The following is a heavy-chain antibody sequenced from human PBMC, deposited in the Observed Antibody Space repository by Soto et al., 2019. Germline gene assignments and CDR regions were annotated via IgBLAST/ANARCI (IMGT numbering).Heavy chain of an antibody. Sequence: QVQLVQSGAEVKKPGASVKVSCKASGFTFSNYGITWLRQVPGQGLEWMGWISAYNGNTVHAQEYQGRLTMTTDTSTSTAYTEPRSLRPDDTAVYYCARPQDAILTDSYTNCFDPWGQGTLVTVSS. D-gene: IGHD3-9*01. J-gene: IGHJ5*02. CDR2: ISAYNGNT. V-gene: IGHV1-18*01. CDR1: GFTFSNYG. CDR3: ARPQDAILTDSYTNCFDP.